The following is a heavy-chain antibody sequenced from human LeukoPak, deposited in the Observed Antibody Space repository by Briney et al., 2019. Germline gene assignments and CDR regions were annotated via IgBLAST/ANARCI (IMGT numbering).Heavy chain of an antibody. CDR2: IWYDGINT. CDR3: AKTRYCSSTNCPPGDY. D-gene: IGHD2-2*01. V-gene: IGHV3-33*06. J-gene: IGHJ4*02. Sequence: RGSLRLSCAASGFTVSSYGMHWVRQAPGKGLEWVAVIWYDGINTNYADSVKGRFTISRDDSKNTLYLQMNSLRAEDTAVYYCAKTRYCSSTNCPPGDYWGQGTLVTVSS. CDR1: GFTVSSYG.